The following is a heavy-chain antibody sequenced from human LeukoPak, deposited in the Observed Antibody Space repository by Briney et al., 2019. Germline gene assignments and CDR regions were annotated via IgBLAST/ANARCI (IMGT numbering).Heavy chain of an antibody. V-gene: IGHV1-69*05. CDR2: IIPIFGTA. J-gene: IGHJ6*03. D-gene: IGHD4-11*01. Sequence: EASVKVSCKASGGTFSSYAISWVRQAPGQGLEWMGGIIPIFGTANYAQKFQGRVTITTDESTSTAYMELSSLRSEDTAVYYCAGTDDYSNYRPYYYYMDVWGKGTTVTVSS. CDR3: AGTDDYSNYRPYYYYMDV. CDR1: GGTFSSYA.